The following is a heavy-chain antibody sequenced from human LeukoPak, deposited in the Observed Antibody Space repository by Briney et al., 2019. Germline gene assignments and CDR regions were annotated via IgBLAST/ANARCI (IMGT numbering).Heavy chain of an antibody. V-gene: IGHV4-31*03. CDR2: IYYSGST. J-gene: IGHJ6*02. D-gene: IGHD3-10*01. Sequence: PSETLSLTCTVSGGSISSGGYYWSWIRQHPGKGLEWIGYIYYSGSTYYNPSLKSRVTISVDTSKNQFSLKLSSVTAAVTAVYYCARASLWFGEYPDYYYYYGMDVWGQGTTVTVSS. CDR3: ARASLWFGEYPDYYYYYGMDV. CDR1: GGSISSGGYY.